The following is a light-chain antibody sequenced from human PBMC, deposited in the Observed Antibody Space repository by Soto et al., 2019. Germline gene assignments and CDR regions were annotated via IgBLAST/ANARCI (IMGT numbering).Light chain of an antibody. CDR3: SSYSISTAYL. CDR2: EVN. CDR1: SSDVGGYDY. Sequence: QSALAQPASVSGSPGQSITISCTGTSSDVGGYDYVSWYQLHPGKAPKLMVFEVNNRPSGASYRFSGPKSGNTASLTISGLQAEDEADYFCSSYSISTAYLFGTGTKVTVL. J-gene: IGLJ1*01. V-gene: IGLV2-14*01.